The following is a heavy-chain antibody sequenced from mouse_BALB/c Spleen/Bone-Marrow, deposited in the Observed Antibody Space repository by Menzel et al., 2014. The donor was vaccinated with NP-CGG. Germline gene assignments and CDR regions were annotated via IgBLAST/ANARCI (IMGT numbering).Heavy chain of an antibody. Sequence: VQLQQSGPELVKPGASVKISCKTSGYTFTDYTMHWVRQSHGKSLEWIGSINPNNGGSSCNQKFKAKATLTIDKSSSTPYMELRSLTSEDSAVYYCARAVHFDYWGQGTTHTVSS. CDR1: GYTFTDYT. J-gene: IGHJ2*01. CDR3: ARAVHFDY. V-gene: IGHV1-22*01. CDR2: INPNNGGS.